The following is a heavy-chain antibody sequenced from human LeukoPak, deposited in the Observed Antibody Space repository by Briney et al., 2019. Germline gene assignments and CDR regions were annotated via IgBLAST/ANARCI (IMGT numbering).Heavy chain of an antibody. CDR2: IYFSGST. CDR1: GFNVSSNY. CDR3: AREMRYYDSNGYWDYLDY. D-gene: IGHD3-22*01. V-gene: IGHV3-53*01. J-gene: IGHJ4*02. Sequence: GGSLRLSCAVSGFNVSSNYMSWVRQAPGKGLEWVSVIYFSGSTYYADSVKGRFTISRDNFKNTLYLQMDSLRAEDTAVYYCAREMRYYDSNGYWDYLDYWGQGTLVSVSS.